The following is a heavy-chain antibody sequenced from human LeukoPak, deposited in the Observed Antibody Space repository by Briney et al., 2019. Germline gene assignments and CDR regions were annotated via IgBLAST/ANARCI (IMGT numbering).Heavy chain of an antibody. CDR1: GYRFTNYC. D-gene: IGHD1-26*01. CDR3: ARHVADSGSLGHAFDI. J-gene: IGHJ3*02. V-gene: IGHV5-51*01. CDR2: IYPGDSDT. Sequence: GESLKISCKGSGYRFTNYCIGWVRLMPGKGLEWMGIIYPGDSDTRYSPSFQGQVTISADKSISTAYLQWSSLKASDTAIYYCARHVADSGSLGHAFDIWGQGTMVTVSS.